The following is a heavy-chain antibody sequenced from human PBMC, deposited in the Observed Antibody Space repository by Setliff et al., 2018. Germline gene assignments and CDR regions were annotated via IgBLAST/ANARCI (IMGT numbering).Heavy chain of an antibody. CDR3: ARGPRYDYESSGYHYMKRFDY. CDR1: GDSINTPTYH. CDR2: IYYTGIT. D-gene: IGHD3-22*01. J-gene: IGHJ4*02. V-gene: IGHV4-39*02. Sequence: PSETLSLTCTVSGDSINTPTYHWGWVRQPPGKGLEWIGLIYYTGITYYNPSLKSRVTISEDMSESQISLKLNPATAADTAVYYCARGPRYDYESSGYHYMKRFDYWGQGTLVTVSS.